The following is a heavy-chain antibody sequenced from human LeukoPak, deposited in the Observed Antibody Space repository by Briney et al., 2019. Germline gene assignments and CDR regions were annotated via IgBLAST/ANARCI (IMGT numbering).Heavy chain of an antibody. Sequence: GGSLRLSCAVSGFTFSSYAMSWVRQAPGKGLEWVSAISGSGGSTYYADSVKGRFTISRDNSKNTLYLQMNSLRAEDTAVYYCAKGRWLQNSGFDYWGQGTLVTVSS. CDR2: ISGSGGST. D-gene: IGHD5-24*01. CDR3: AKGRWLQNSGFDY. CDR1: GFTFSSYA. J-gene: IGHJ4*02. V-gene: IGHV3-23*01.